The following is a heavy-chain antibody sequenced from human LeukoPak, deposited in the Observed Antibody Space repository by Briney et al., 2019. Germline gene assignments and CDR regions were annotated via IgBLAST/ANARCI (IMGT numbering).Heavy chain of an antibody. CDR2: ISGSGGST. CDR3: AKDGTTPYCSGGSCYASVDY. Sequence: LPGGSLRLSCAASGFTFSSYAMSWVRQAPGKGLEWVSAISGSGGSTYYADSVKGRFTISRDNSKNTLYLQMNSLRAEDTAVYYCAKDGTTPYCSGGSCYASVDYWGQGTLVTVSS. V-gene: IGHV3-23*01. CDR1: GFTFSSYA. J-gene: IGHJ4*02. D-gene: IGHD2-15*01.